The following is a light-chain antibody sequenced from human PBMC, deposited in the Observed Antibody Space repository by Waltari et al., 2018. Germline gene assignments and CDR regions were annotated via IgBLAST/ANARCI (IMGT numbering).Light chain of an antibody. CDR1: SPNIGSNY. Sequence: QSVLTQPPSASGTPGQRVTISCSGSSPNIGSNYVIWYQQLPGTAPKLLIYRNNQRPSGVPDRFSGSKSGTSASLAISGLRSEDEADYYCAAWDDSLSGWVFGGGTKLTVL. CDR3: AAWDDSLSGWV. J-gene: IGLJ3*02. CDR2: RNN. V-gene: IGLV1-47*01.